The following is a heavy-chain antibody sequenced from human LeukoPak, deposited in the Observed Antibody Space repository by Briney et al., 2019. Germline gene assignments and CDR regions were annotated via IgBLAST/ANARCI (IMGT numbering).Heavy chain of an antibody. D-gene: IGHD2-21*02. CDR3: ARDLVSESYCGGDCYPGTLNY. V-gene: IGHV4-4*07. CDR1: GGSISSYY. Sequence: SETLSLTCTVSGGSISSYYWSWIRQPAGKGLEWIGRIYTSGSTNYNPSLKSRVTMSVDTSKNQFSLKLSSVTAADTAVYHCARDLVSESYCGGDCYPGTLNYWGQGTLVTVSS. J-gene: IGHJ4*02. CDR2: IYTSGST.